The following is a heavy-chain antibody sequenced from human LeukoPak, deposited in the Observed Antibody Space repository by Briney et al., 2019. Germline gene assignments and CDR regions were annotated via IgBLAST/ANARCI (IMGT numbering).Heavy chain of an antibody. D-gene: IGHD3-10*01. V-gene: IGHV4-59*01. CDR3: ARDRELGY. CDR2: IYNSGST. CDR1: GDSISIYY. J-gene: IGHJ4*02. Sequence: SETLSLTCSVSGDSISIYYWSWIRQPPGKGLEWIGYIYNSGSTNYNPSLKSRVTISVDTSKNQFSLKLTSVAAADTAVYYCARDRELGYWGQGTLVTVSS.